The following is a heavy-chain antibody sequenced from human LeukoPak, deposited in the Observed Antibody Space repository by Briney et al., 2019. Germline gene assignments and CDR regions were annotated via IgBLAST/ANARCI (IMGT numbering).Heavy chain of an antibody. D-gene: IGHD3-22*01. V-gene: IGHV1-69*05. J-gene: IGHJ5*02. CDR3: ARDYYDSSGYYSYNWFDP. Sequence: SVKVSCKASGDTFSSYAISWVRQAPGQGLEWMGGIIPIFGTANYAQKFQGRVTITTDESTSTAYMELTSLRSEDTAVYYCARDYYDSSGYYSYNWFDPWGQGTLVTVSS. CDR2: IIPIFGTA. CDR1: GDTFSSYA.